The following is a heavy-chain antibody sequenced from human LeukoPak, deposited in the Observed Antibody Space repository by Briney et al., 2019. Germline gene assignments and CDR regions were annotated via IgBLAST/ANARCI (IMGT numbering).Heavy chain of an antibody. CDR3: ARHRYYYGSGSYTY. D-gene: IGHD3-10*01. V-gene: IGHV4-4*02. CDR2: IYHSGST. CDR1: GGSISSSNW. J-gene: IGHJ4*02. Sequence: SETLSLTCAVSGGSISSSNWWSWVRQPPGKGLEWIGEIYHSGSTNYNPSLKSRVTISVDKSKNQFSLKLSSVTAADTAVYYCARHRYYYGSGSYTYWGQGTLVTVSS.